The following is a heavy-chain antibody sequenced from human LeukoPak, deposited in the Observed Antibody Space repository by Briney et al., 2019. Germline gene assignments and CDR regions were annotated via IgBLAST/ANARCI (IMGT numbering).Heavy chain of an antibody. Sequence: ASVKVSCKASGYTFTSYYMHWVRQAPGQGLEWMGIINPSGGSTSYAQKFQGRVTMTRDTSTSTVYMELSSLRSEGTAVYYCARGDYYDSSGYLQFDYWGQGTLVTVSS. V-gene: IGHV1-46*01. CDR2: INPSGGST. D-gene: IGHD3-22*01. CDR1: GYTFTSYY. J-gene: IGHJ4*02. CDR3: ARGDYYDSSGYLQFDY.